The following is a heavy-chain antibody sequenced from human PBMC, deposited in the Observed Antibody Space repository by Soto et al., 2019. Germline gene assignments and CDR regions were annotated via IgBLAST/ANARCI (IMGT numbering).Heavy chain of an antibody. D-gene: IGHD3-22*01. V-gene: IGHV4-59*01. CDR1: GGSFSSYY. J-gene: IGHJ6*02. Sequence: ASETLSLTCAVYGGSFSSYYLSWIRQPPGKGLEWIGYIYYSGSTNYNPSLKSRVTISVDTSKNQFSLKLSSVTAADTAVYYCARDNDSSGYYPYYYGMDVWGQGTTVTVYS. CDR3: ARDNDSSGYYPYYYGMDV. CDR2: IYYSGST.